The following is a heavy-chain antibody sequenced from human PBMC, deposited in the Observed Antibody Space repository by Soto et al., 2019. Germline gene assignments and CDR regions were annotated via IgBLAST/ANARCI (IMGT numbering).Heavy chain of an antibody. CDR3: ATEASCSSTNCPRAFDI. CDR2: IKQDGSEK. V-gene: IGHV3-7*03. J-gene: IGHJ3*02. Sequence: GGSLRLSCEASGFTFRGFTFRSYWMIWVRQAPGKGLEWVANIKQDGSEKHYVDSVKGRFIISRDNARNSVYLQMNSLKTEDTAVYYCATEASCSSTNCPRAFDIWGQGTVVTVSS. CDR1: GFTFRGFTFRSYW. D-gene: IGHD2-2*01.